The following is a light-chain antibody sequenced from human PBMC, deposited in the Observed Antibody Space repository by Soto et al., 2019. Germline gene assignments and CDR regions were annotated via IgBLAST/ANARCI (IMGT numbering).Light chain of an antibody. CDR2: DAS. CDR3: QQVNVYPST. J-gene: IGKJ4*01. CDR1: QDITNY. Sequence: DVQMTQSPSSLSASVGDRVTITCQASQDITNYLNWYQQKVGKAPKLLIYDASNLETGVPSRFGGSGSGTDFTLTISSLQPEDFATYYCQQVNVYPSTFGGGTKVEIK. V-gene: IGKV1-33*01.